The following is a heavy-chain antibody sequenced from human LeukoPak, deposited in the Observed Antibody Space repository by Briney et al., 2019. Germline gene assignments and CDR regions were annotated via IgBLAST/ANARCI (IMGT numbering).Heavy chain of an antibody. J-gene: IGHJ5*02. CDR2: IYHSGST. CDR1: GGSFSGYY. Sequence: ASETLSLTCAVYGGSFSGYYWSWIRQPPGKGLEWIGSIYHSGSTYYNPSLKSRVTISVDTSKNQFSLKLSSVTAADTAVYYCARHLADSSGYSWFDPWGQGTLVTVSS. D-gene: IGHD3-22*01. CDR3: ARHLADSSGYSWFDP. V-gene: IGHV4-34*01.